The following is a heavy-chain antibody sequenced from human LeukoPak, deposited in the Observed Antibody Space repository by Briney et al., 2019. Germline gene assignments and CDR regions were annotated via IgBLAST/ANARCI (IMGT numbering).Heavy chain of an antibody. CDR1: GGSISSSSYY. D-gene: IGHD2-2*01. Sequence: SETLSLTCTVSGGSISSSSYYWGWIRQPPGKGLEWIGSIYYSGSTYYNPSLKSRVTISVDTSKNQFSLKLSSVTAADTAVYYCARDMGYCSSTSCHGMFGPWGQGTLVTVSS. J-gene: IGHJ5*02. CDR2: IYYSGST. V-gene: IGHV4-39*07. CDR3: ARDMGYCSSTSCHGMFGP.